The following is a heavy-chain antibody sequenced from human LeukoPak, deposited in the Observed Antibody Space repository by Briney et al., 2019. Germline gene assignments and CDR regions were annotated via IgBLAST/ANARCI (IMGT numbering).Heavy chain of an antibody. CDR1: GYTFTGYY. CDR2: INPNSGGT. V-gene: IGHV1-2*02. Sequence: ASVKVSCKASGYTFTGYYMHWVRQAPGQGLEWMGWINPNSGGTNYAQKLQGRVTMTTDTSTSTAYMELRSLRSDDTAVYYCARDVVVVVAATMVSDAFDIWGQGIMVTVSS. J-gene: IGHJ3*02. D-gene: IGHD2-15*01. CDR3: ARDVVVVVAATMVSDAFDI.